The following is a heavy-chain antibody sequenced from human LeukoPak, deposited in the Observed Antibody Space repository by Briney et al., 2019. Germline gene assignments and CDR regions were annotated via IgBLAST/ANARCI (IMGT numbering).Heavy chain of an antibody. V-gene: IGHV4-59*01. D-gene: IGHD3-10*01. CDR2: IYYSGST. J-gene: IGHJ4*02. CDR3: ARVGYGSGSYYPTTFDY. Sequence: SETLSLTCTVSDGSISSYYWSWIRQPPGKGLEWIGYIYYSGSTNYNPSLKSRVTISVDTSKNQFSLKLSSVTAADTAVYYCARVGYGSGSYYPTTFDYWGQGTLVTVSS. CDR1: DGSISSYY.